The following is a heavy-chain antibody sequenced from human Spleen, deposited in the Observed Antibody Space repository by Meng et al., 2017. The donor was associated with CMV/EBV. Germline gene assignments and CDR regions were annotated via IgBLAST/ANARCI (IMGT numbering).Heavy chain of an antibody. J-gene: IGHJ4*02. D-gene: IGHD1-26*01. V-gene: IGHV3-48*03. Sequence: GESLKISCAASRFTFSNYNMTWVRQAPGKGLEWISYISNGGSVVYYADSVKGRFSISRDNAKNSLYLQMNSLRADDTALYFCARGLPAIGSFDYWGQGTLVTVSS. CDR1: RFTFSNYN. CDR2: ISNGGSVV. CDR3: ARGLPAIGSFDY.